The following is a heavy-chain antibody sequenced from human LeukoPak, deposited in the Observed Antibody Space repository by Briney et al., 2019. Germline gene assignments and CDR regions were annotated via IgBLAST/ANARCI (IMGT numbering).Heavy chain of an antibody. J-gene: IGHJ4*02. CDR3: ARARYGDF. D-gene: IGHD1-14*01. CDR1: GFTFRDYW. Sequence: GGSLRLSCVASGFTFRDYWMTWVRQAPGKGLEGVANIKEDGSEKNYPDSVKGRFTTSRENSKNSVYLQMNSLRGEDTAVYYCARARYGDFWGQGNRVTVSS. V-gene: IGHV3-7*01. CDR2: IKEDGSEK.